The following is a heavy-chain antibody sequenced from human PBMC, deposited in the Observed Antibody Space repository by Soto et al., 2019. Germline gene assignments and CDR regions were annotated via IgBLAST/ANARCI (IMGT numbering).Heavy chain of an antibody. CDR2: INAGNGNT. CDR1: GYTFTXYA. CDR3: AIGFRGGDADWFDP. V-gene: IGHV1-3*01. D-gene: IGHD2-21*02. Sequence: ASVKVSCKASGYTFTXYAMHWVRQAPGQRLEWMGWINAGNGNTKYSQKFQGRVTITRDTSASTAYMELSSLRSEDTAVYYCAIGFRGGDADWFDPWGQGTLVTVSS. J-gene: IGHJ5*02.